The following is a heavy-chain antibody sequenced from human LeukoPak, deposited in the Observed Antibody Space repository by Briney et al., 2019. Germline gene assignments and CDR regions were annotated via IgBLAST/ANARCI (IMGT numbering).Heavy chain of an antibody. CDR1: GFTFSNYW. D-gene: IGHD3-16*01. Sequence: PGGSLRLSCAASGFTFSNYWMSWVRQAPGKGLEWVADIKRDGSEKHYVDSVKGRFTISRDDAKNSLYLQMNSLRADDTAVYYCALNMIGGQIFDFWGQGTLVTVSS. CDR2: IKRDGSEK. CDR3: ALNMIGGQIFDF. V-gene: IGHV3-7*01. J-gene: IGHJ4*02.